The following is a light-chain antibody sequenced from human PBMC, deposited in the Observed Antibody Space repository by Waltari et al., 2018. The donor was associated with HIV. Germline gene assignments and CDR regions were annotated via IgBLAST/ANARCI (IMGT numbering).Light chain of an antibody. J-gene: IGKJ2*01. CDR2: GAS. CDR1: QTISSY. Sequence: DIQMPQSPSSLSASVGDRVTIPCRASQTISSYLNWYQQKPGKAPMLLIYGASTLHSGVPSRFSGSGSGTDFTLTISSLQPEDFATYYCQQSYSTPRTFGQGTKLEIK. V-gene: IGKV1-39*01. CDR3: QQSYSTPRT.